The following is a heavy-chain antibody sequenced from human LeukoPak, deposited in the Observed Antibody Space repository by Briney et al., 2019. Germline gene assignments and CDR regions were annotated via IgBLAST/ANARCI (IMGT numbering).Heavy chain of an antibody. CDR1: GYTFTNYA. CDR3: ASGPHARYSSSQYYFDY. Sequence: ASVKVSCKASGYTFTNYAISWVRQAPGQGLEWMGLINTNTGNPTYAQGFTGRFVFSLDTSVSTAYLQISSLKAEDTAVYYCASGPHARYSSSQYYFDYWGQGTLVTVSS. CDR2: INTNTGNP. V-gene: IGHV7-4-1*02. J-gene: IGHJ4*02. D-gene: IGHD6-13*01.